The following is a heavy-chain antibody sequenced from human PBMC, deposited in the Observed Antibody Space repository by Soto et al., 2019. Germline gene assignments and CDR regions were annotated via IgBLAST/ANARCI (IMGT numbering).Heavy chain of an antibody. CDR1: GFRFSDYA. Sequence: EVKLLESGGGLGQPAGSLRLSCAASGFRFSDYAVSWVRQAPGKGLEWVSIISGAGGSKYYADSVKGRFTISRDNSKNTVYLQLSSLRDEDTAVYYCAKAYEQHVEFYYGMDVCGQGTAVTVS. CDR3: AKAYEQHVEFYYGMDV. D-gene: IGHD6-6*01. V-gene: IGHV3-23*01. CDR2: ISGAGGSK. J-gene: IGHJ6*02.